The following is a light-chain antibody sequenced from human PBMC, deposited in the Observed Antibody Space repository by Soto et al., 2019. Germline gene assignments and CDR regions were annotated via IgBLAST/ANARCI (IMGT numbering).Light chain of an antibody. CDR3: QSFDSSLRVYV. J-gene: IGLJ1*01. V-gene: IGLV1-40*01. CDR2: NNL. CDR1: SSNFGAGYE. Sequence: QSVLTQPPSVSGAPGQRVTISCTVSSSNFGAGYEVHWYKQLPGAAPTLVIFNNLNRPSGVPERFSGSKSGTSASLVISGLQAEDEADYYCQSFDSSLRVYVFGSGTKVTV.